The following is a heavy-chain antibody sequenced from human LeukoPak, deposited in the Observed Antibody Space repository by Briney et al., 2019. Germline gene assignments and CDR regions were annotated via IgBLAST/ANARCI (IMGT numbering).Heavy chain of an antibody. V-gene: IGHV1-69*05. Sequence: SVKVSCKASGGTFSSYAISWVRQAPGQGLEWMGRIIPIFGTANYAQKFQGRVAITTDESTSTAYMELSSLRSEDTAVYYCARDGPGPYYYYMDVWGKGTTVTVSS. CDR3: ARDGPGPYYYYMDV. CDR1: GGTFSSYA. J-gene: IGHJ6*03. CDR2: IIPIFGTA.